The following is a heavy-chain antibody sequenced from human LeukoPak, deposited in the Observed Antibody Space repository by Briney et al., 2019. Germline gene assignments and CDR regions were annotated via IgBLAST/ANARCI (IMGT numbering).Heavy chain of an antibody. J-gene: IGHJ4*02. CDR1: GHTFTSYD. CDR2: MNPNSGNT. CDR3: ASYCSGGSCLHY. V-gene: IGHV1-8*01. Sequence: ASVKVSCKASGHTFTSYDINWVRQATGQGLEWMGWMNPNSGNTGNAQKFQGRVTMTRSTSISTAYMELSSLRSEDTAVYYCASYCSGGSCLHYWGQGTLVTVSS. D-gene: IGHD2-15*01.